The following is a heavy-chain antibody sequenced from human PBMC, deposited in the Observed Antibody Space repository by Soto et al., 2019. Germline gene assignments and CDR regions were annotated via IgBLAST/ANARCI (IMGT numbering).Heavy chain of an antibody. J-gene: IGHJ5*02. D-gene: IGHD3-3*01. CDR3: ARDGPFGNDFWSETLNWFDP. V-gene: IGHV1-69*04. Sequence: SVKVSCKASGGTFSSYTISWVRQAPGQGLEWMGRIIPILGIANYAQKFQGRVTTTADKSTSTAYMELSSMRSEDTAVYYCARDGPFGNDFWSETLNWFDPWGQGTLVTVSS. CDR2: IIPILGIA. CDR1: GGTFSSYT.